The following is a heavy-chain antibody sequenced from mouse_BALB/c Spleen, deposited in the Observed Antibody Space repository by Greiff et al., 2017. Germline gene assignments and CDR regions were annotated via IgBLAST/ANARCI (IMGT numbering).Heavy chain of an antibody. Sequence: EVQRVESGAELVKPGASVKLSCTASGFNIKDTYMHWVKQRPEQGLEWIGRIDPANGHTKYDPNFQGKATITADTSSNTAYLQLSSLTSEDTAVYYCARAYCGNCYWGQGTLVTVSA. J-gene: IGHJ3*01. D-gene: IGHD2-10*01. CDR3: ARAYCGNCY. CDR1: GFNIKDTY. CDR2: IDPANGHT. V-gene: IGHV14-3*02.